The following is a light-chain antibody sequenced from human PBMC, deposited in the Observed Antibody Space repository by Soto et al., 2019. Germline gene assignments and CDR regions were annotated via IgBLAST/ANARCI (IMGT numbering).Light chain of an antibody. Sequence: QPVLTQPPSASGTPGQRVTISCSGSSSNIGSNYVYWYQQLPGTAPKLLIYRNNQRPSGVPDRFSGSKSGPSASLAIRGLRSEDEADYYCAAWDDSLSGRVFGGGTKLTVL. CDR2: RNN. CDR1: SSNIGSNY. CDR3: AAWDDSLSGRV. J-gene: IGLJ3*02. V-gene: IGLV1-47*01.